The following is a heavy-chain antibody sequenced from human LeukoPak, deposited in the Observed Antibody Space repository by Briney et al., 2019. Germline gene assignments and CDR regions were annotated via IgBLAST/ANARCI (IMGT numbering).Heavy chain of an antibody. D-gene: IGHD3-16*01. J-gene: IGHJ4*02. Sequence: PSETLSLTCFVSGYSISSGYYWDWIRQPPGKGLEWIGSIYHSGTTYYNPSLQSRVTISVDTSKNQFSLKLSSVPAADTAVYYCARRDYGYYFDYWGQGTLVTVSS. CDR2: IYHSGTT. V-gene: IGHV4-38-2*01. CDR3: ARRDYGYYFDY. CDR1: GYSISSGYY.